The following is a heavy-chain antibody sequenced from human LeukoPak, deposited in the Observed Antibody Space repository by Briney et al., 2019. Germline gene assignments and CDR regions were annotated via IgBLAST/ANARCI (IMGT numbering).Heavy chain of an antibody. V-gene: IGHV1-18*01. CDR3: ARDRYSSSWNYYYGMDV. D-gene: IGHD6-13*01. J-gene: IGHJ6*02. CDR2: ISAYNGNT. CDR1: CYSFTSYG. Sequence: GASVKVSCKASCYSFTSYGISWVRQAPGRGLEWMGWISAYNGNTNYAQKLQGRVTMTTDTSTSTAYMELRSLRSDDTAVYYCARDRYSSSWNYYYGMDVWGQGTTVTVSS.